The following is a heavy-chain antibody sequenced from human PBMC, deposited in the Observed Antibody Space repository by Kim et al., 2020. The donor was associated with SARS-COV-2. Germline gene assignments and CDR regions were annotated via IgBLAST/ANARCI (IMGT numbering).Heavy chain of an antibody. CDR1: GGSISNNY. Sequence: SETLSLTCTVSGGSISNNYWNWIRQPPGKGLEWIGYIHHSGSTNYNPSLKSRVTISVDTSKNQFSLKLSSVTAADTAVYYCARSDSRFGIGPSVYWGQGTLVTVSS. J-gene: IGHJ4*02. V-gene: IGHV4-59*01. D-gene: IGHD3-3*01. CDR2: IHHSGST. CDR3: ARSDSRFGIGPSVY.